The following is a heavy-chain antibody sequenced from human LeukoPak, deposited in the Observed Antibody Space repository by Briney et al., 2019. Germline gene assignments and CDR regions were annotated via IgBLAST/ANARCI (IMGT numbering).Heavy chain of an antibody. CDR3: ARRRTFSSGSYSFDS. CDR2: IKQDGSEK. J-gene: IGHJ4*02. V-gene: IGHV3-7*01. CDR1: GFTFSNAW. D-gene: IGHD1-26*01. Sequence: GGSLRLSCAASGFTFSNAWMSWVRQAPGKGLEWVANIKQDGSEKYYVDSVKGRFTISRDNAKNSLYLQMNSLRAEDTAVYYCARRRTFSSGSYSFDSWGQGTLVTVSS.